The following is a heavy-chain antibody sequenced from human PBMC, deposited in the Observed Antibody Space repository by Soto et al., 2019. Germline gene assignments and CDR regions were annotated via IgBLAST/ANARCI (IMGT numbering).Heavy chain of an antibody. CDR3: ASMSGYDPYYFDY. D-gene: IGHD5-12*01. CDR1: GVSISSYY. CDR2: IYYSGST. V-gene: IGHV4-59*08. Sequence: SETLSLTCTVSGVSISSYYWSWIRQPPGKGLEWIGYIYYSGSTNYNPSLKSRVTISVDTSKNQFSLKLSSVTAADTAVYYCASMSGYDPYYFDYWGQGTLVTVSS. J-gene: IGHJ4*02.